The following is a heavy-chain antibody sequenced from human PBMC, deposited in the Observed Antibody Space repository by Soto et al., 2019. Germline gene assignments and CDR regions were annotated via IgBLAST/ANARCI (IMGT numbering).Heavy chain of an antibody. J-gene: IGHJ5*02. Sequence: PGESLKISCKGSGYSFTSYWIGWVRQMPGKGLEWMGIIYPGDSDTRYSPSFQGQVTISADKSISTAYLQWSSLKASDTAMYYCARHQVYDFWSGYRLLSWFDPWGQGTLVTVSS. D-gene: IGHD3-3*01. V-gene: IGHV5-51*01. CDR3: ARHQVYDFWSGYRLLSWFDP. CDR2: IYPGDSDT. CDR1: GYSFTSYW.